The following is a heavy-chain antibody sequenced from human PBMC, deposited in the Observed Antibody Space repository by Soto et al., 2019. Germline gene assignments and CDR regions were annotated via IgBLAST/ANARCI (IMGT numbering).Heavy chain of an antibody. J-gene: IGHJ6*02. CDR3: AKERGQQLQYYYYYGMDV. Sequence: PGEPLRLTCTASGVTFSSYVWHWIRQPPGKGLEWVGVISYDGSNKYYADSVKGRFTISRDNSKNTLYLQMTSLRAEDTAVYYCAKERGQQLQYYYYYGMDVWGQGTTVTVSS. CDR1: GVTFSSYV. V-gene: IGHV3-30*18. CDR2: ISYDGSNK. D-gene: IGHD6-13*01.